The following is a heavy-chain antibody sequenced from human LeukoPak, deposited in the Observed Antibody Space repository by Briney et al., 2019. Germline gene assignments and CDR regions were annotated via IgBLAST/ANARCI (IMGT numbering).Heavy chain of an antibody. J-gene: IGHJ4*02. Sequence: SETLSLTCTVSGGSISSYYWSWIRQPPGKGLEWIGYIYYSGSTNYNPSLKSRVTISVDTPKNQFSLKLSSVTAADTAVYYCARYSSRGYYFDYWGQGTLVTVSS. V-gene: IGHV4-59*01. CDR2: IYYSGST. CDR1: GGSISSYY. D-gene: IGHD6-13*01. CDR3: ARYSSRGYYFDY.